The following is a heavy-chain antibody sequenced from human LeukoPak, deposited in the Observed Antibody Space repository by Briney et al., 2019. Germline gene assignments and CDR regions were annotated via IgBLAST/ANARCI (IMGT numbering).Heavy chain of an antibody. D-gene: IGHD3-22*01. J-gene: IGHJ4*02. CDR1: GYTFTSYD. V-gene: IGHV1-8*01. CDR2: MNPNSGNT. Sequence: ASVKVSCKASGYTFTSYDINWMRQASGQGLEWMGCMNPNSGNTGYAQKFQGRVTMTRNTSISTAYIELSSLRSEDTAVYYCARDYYYDSSGYYRLDYWGQGTLVTVSS. CDR3: ARDYYYDSSGYYRLDY.